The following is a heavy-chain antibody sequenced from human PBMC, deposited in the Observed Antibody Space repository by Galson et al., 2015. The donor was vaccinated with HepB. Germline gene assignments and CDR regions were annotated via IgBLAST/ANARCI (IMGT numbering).Heavy chain of an antibody. V-gene: IGHV3-23*01. CDR2: INENGAYT. Sequence: SLRLSCAGSGYAFSNYGMSWVRQAPGQGLEWVASINENGAYTFYIDSVRGRFTISRDDSMTTLYVHMYSLRGEDTAVYYCAKHMPVTAGLGASDIWGQGTMVIVSS. CDR3: AKHMPVTAGLGASDI. D-gene: IGHD2-21*02. CDR1: GYAFSNYG. J-gene: IGHJ3*02.